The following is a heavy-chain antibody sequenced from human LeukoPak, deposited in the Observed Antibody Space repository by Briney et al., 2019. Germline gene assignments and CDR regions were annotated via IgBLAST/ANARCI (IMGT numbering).Heavy chain of an antibody. CDR3: VKVTAAGFVDH. Sequence: PGRSLRLSCAASGFTFDDYAMHWVRQAPGKGLEWVSGIGWNSGGIVYADSVKGRFTISRDNAKKSLYLQMNSLGAEDTALYYCVKVTAAGFVDHWGQGTLVTASS. J-gene: IGHJ4*02. V-gene: IGHV3-9*01. CDR2: IGWNSGGI. CDR1: GFTFDDYA. D-gene: IGHD6-13*01.